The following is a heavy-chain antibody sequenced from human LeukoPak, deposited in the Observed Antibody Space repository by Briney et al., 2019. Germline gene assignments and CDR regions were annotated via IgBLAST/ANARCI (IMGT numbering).Heavy chain of an antibody. CDR3: ARVPRSYDRSCPFDY. Sequence: SETLSLTCTVSGASISSYYWSWIRQHPGKGLEWIGYIYYSGSTYYNPSLKSRVTISVDTSKNQFSLKLSSVTAADTAVYYCARVPRSYDRSCPFDYWGQGTLVTVSS. CDR1: GASISSYY. D-gene: IGHD3-9*01. CDR2: IYYSGST. J-gene: IGHJ4*02. V-gene: IGHV4-59*06.